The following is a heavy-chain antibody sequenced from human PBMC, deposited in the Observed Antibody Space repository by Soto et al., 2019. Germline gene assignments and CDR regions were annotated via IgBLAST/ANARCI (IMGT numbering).Heavy chain of an antibody. Sequence: SVKVSCKASGGTFSSYSISWVLQAPGQGLEWMGGIIPIFGTANYAQKFQGRVTITADKSTSTAYMELSSLRSEDTAVYYCARDLSSTSPNWFDPWGQGTLVTVSS. J-gene: IGHJ5*02. CDR1: GGTFSSYS. D-gene: IGHD2-2*01. V-gene: IGHV1-69*06. CDR2: IIPIFGTA. CDR3: ARDLSSTSPNWFDP.